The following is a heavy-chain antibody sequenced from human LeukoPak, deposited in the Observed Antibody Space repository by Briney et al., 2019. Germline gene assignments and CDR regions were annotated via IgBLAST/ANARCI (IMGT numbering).Heavy chain of an antibody. CDR2: IYPDDSDT. Sequence: GEPRKTFCTGYGYTFTSYCSSWLRQMPGKGLQYMGIIYPDDSDTRYSPSFQGQVTISADKSISTAYLQWSSLKASDTAMYYCARRNGRWFDPWGQGTLVTVSS. D-gene: IGHD2-8*01. V-gene: IGHV5-51*01. CDR1: GYTFTSYC. J-gene: IGHJ5*02. CDR3: ARRNGRWFDP.